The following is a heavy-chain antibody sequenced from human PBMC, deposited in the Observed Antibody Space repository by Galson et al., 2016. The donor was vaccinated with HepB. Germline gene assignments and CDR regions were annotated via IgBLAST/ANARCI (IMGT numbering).Heavy chain of an antibody. V-gene: IGHV3-23*01. CDR2: ISGGGAHI. CDR3: AKNWKDGCPFYDY. J-gene: IGHJ4*02. D-gene: IGHD1-1*01. Sequence: SLRLSCAASGFTFRTYAMTWVRQAPGKGLEWVSAISGGGAHIYYTDSVKGRFTTSRDNSQDTVFLQMNSLRPEDTALYYCAKNWKDGCPFYDYWGQGILVTVSS. CDR1: GFTFRTYA.